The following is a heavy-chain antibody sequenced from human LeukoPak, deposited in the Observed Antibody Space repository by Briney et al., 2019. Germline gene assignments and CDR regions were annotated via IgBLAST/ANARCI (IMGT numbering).Heavy chain of an antibody. CDR2: IYTSGST. J-gene: IGHJ6*04. V-gene: IGHV4-61*02. Sequence: SETLSLTCTVSGGSISSGSYYWSWIRQPAGKGLEWIGRIYTSGSTNYNPSLKSRVTISVDTSKNQFSLKLSSVTAADTAVYYCARRGDVWGKGTTVTVSS. CDR3: ARRGDV. CDR1: GGSISSGSYY.